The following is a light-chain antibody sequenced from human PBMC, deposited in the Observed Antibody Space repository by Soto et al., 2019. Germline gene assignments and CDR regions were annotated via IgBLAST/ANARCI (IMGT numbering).Light chain of an antibody. J-gene: IGLJ1*01. CDR3: CSYAGTNSYV. CDR2: DVT. V-gene: IGLV2-11*01. CDR1: SSDVGGYNY. Sequence: QSVLTQPRSVSGSPGQSVTISCTGTSSDVGGYNYVSWYQQHPDKAPKLMIYDVTKRPSGVPHRFSGSKSDNTASLTISGLQAEDEADYYCCSYAGTNSYVFGTGTKVPS.